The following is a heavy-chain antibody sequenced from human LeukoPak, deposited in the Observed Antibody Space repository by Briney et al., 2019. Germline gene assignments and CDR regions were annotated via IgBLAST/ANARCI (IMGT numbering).Heavy chain of an antibody. V-gene: IGHV1-3*01. D-gene: IGHD2-15*01. Sequence: ASVKVSCKASGYTFTSYAMHWARQAPGQRLEWMGWINAGNGNTKYSQKFQGRVTITRDTSASTAYMELSSLRSEDTAVYYCARARVVVAATRYGMDVWGQGTTVTVSS. CDR1: GYTFTSYA. CDR2: INAGNGNT. CDR3: ARARVVVAATRYGMDV. J-gene: IGHJ6*02.